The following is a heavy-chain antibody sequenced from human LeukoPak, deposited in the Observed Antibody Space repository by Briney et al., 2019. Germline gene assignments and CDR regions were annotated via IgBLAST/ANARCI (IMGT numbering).Heavy chain of an antibody. CDR2: ITWSSGTI. CDR1: GFTFDDSA. V-gene: IGHV3-9*01. Sequence: GGSLRLSCAASGFTFDDSAMHWVRPAPGKGLEWVSGITWSSGTIAYADSVKGRFTISRDNAKKSLFLQMNSLRTEDTALYYCAKDIGPRGGCSGSSCYSNYFDYWGQGILVTVSS. D-gene: IGHD2-15*01. CDR3: AKDIGPRGGCSGSSCYSNYFDY. J-gene: IGHJ4*02.